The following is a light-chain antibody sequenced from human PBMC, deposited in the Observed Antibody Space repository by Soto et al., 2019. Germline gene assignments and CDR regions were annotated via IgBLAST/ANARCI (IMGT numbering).Light chain of an antibody. V-gene: IGKV3-15*01. CDR3: QQRSRWPPIT. CDR1: QSVSNN. J-gene: IGKJ5*01. Sequence: EIVMTHSPATLSVSPGERATLSCRASQSVSNNLAWYQQKPGQAPRLLIYGASTRATAIPARFSGSGSGTEFTLTISSLQSEDFAVYYCQQRSRWPPITFGQGTRLEIK. CDR2: GAS.